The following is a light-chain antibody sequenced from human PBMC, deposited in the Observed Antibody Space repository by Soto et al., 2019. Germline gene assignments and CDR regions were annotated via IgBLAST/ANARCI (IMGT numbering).Light chain of an antibody. V-gene: IGKV3D-15*01. CDR2: DAS. CDR3: QQYNNWPPTT. Sequence: EVVLTQSPATLSLSPGERATLSCRASQSVGIYLAWYQQKPGQVPRLLIFDASTRAPGIPARFSGSGSGTEFTLTIRSLQSEDFAVYYCQQYNNWPPTTFGQGTRLEIK. J-gene: IGKJ5*01. CDR1: QSVGIY.